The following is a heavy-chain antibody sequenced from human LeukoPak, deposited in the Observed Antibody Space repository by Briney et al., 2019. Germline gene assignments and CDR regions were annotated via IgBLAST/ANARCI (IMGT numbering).Heavy chain of an antibody. Sequence: ASVKVSCKVSGYTLTELSMHWVRQGPGKGLEWMGGFDPEDGETIYAQKFQGRVTMTEDTSTDTAYMELSSLRSEDTAVYYCATGKVLLWFGEWDYWGQGTLVTVSS. V-gene: IGHV1-24*01. J-gene: IGHJ4*02. D-gene: IGHD3-10*01. CDR1: GYTLTELS. CDR2: FDPEDGET. CDR3: ATGKVLLWFGEWDY.